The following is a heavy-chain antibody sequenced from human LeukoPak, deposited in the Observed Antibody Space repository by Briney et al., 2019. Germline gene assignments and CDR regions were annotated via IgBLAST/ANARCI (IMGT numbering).Heavy chain of an antibody. J-gene: IGHJ4*02. CDR3: ARGRRYSYGSGYYFDY. CDR1: GGSISSYY. V-gene: IGHV4-34*01. CDR2: INHSGST. Sequence: SETLSLTCTVSGGSISSYYWSWIRQPPGKGLEWTGEINHSGSTNYNPSLKSRVTISVDTSKNQFSLKLSSVTAADTAVYYCARGRRYSYGSGYYFDYWGQGTLVTVSS. D-gene: IGHD5-18*01.